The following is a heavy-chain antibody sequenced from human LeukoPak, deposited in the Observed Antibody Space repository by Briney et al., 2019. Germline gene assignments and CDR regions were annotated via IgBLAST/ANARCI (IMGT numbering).Heavy chain of an antibody. J-gene: IGHJ4*02. D-gene: IGHD3-22*01. V-gene: IGHV4-30-4*01. CDR1: GGSISTGDYY. CDR3: ANYYDSSGPIFDN. CDR2: IYYSGTT. Sequence: PSQTLSLTCTVSGGSISTGDYYWRWIRQPPGKGLEWIEYIYYSGTTYHNPCLKRRITISVNTTNNQFSLKLTSVPAADTAVYYCANYYDSSGPIFDNWGQGTLVTVSS.